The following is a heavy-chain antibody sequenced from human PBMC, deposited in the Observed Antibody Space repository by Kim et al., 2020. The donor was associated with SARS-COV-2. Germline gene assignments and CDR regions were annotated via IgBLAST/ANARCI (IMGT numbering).Heavy chain of an antibody. V-gene: IGHV3-21*01. D-gene: IGHD4-4*01. CDR1: GFTFSSYS. CDR3: ARGMTTVTTLARKYYYYYYYMDV. J-gene: IGHJ6*03. Sequence: GGSLRLSCAASGFTFSSYSMNWVRQAPGKGLEWVSSISSSSSYIYYADSVKGRFTISRDNAKNSLYLQMNSLRAEDTAVYYCARGMTTVTTLARKYYYYYYYMDVWGKGTTVTVSS. CDR2: ISSSSSYI.